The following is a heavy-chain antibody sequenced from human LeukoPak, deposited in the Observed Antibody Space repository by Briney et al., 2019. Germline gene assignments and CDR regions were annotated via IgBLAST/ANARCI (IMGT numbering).Heavy chain of an antibody. Sequence: GGSLRLSCAASGFTFSSYAMTWVRQAPGKGLEWVGRIKSKTDGGTTDYAAPVKGRFTISRDDSKNTLYLQMNSLKTEDTAVYYCTPQWLVPWDAFDIWGQGTMVTVSS. V-gene: IGHV3-15*01. J-gene: IGHJ3*02. D-gene: IGHD6-19*01. CDR1: GFTFSSYA. CDR3: TPQWLVPWDAFDI. CDR2: IKSKTDGGTT.